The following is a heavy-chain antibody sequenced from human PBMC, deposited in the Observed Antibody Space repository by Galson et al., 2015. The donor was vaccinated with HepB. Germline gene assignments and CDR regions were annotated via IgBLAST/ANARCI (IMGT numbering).Heavy chain of an antibody. J-gene: IGHJ6*02. Sequence: SVKVSCKASGYTFTSYYMHWVRQAPGQGLEWMGIINPSGGSTSYAQKFQGRVTMTRDTSTSTVYMELSSPRSEDTAVYYCARDLGLSTMIVVVMSYGMDVWGQGTTVTVSS. CDR2: INPSGGST. CDR3: ARDLGLSTMIVVVMSYGMDV. D-gene: IGHD3-22*01. V-gene: IGHV1-46*01. CDR1: GYTFTSYY.